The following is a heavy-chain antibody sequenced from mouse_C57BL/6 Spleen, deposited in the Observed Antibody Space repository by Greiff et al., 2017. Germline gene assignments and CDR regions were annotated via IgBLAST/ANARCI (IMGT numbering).Heavy chain of an antibody. V-gene: IGHV1-72*01. CDR3: ARTIITTVVSRGYFDV. D-gene: IGHD1-1*01. CDR1: GYTFTSYW. J-gene: IGHJ1*03. CDR2: IDPNSGGT. Sequence: QVQLKQPGAELVKPGASVKLSCKASGYTFTSYWMHWVKQRPGRGLEWIGRIDPNSGGTKYNEKFKSKATLTVDKPSSTAYMQLSSLTSEDSAVYYCARTIITTVVSRGYFDVWGTGTTVTVSS.